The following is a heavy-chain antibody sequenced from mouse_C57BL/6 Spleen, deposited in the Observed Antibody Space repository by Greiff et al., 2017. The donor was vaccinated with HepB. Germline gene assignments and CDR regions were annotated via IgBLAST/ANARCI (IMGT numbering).Heavy chain of an antibody. CDR2: INYDGSST. D-gene: IGHD1-1*01. J-gene: IGHJ4*01. CDR1: GFTFSDYY. CDR3: ARVITAFMDY. V-gene: IGHV5-16*01. Sequence: EVKLVESEGGLVQPGSSMKLSCTASGFTFSDYYMAWVRQVPEKGLEWVANINYDGSSTYYLDSLKSRFIISRDNAKNILYLQMSSLKSEDTATYYCARVITAFMDYWGQGTSVTVSS.